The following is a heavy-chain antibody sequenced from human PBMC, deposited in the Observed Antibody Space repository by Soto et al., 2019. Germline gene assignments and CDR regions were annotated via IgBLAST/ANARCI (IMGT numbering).Heavy chain of an antibody. J-gene: IGHJ6*02. CDR1: GYSFTSYW. CDR3: ARTAAAGKYYYGTAV. Sequence: GESLKISCTGSGYSFTSYWIGWVRQMPGKGLEWMGIIYPGDSDTRYSPSFQGQVTISADKSISTAYLQWSSLKASDTAMYYCARTAAAGKYYYGTAVWGQGTTVTVSS. CDR2: IYPGDSDT. V-gene: IGHV5-51*01. D-gene: IGHD6-13*01.